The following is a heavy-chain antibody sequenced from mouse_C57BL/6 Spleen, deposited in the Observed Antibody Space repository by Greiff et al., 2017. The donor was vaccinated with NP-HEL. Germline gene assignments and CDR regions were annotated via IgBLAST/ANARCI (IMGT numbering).Heavy chain of an antibody. D-gene: IGHD1-1*01. CDR1: GYAFSSSW. Sequence: VQLQQSGPELVKPGASVKISCKASGYAFSSSWMNWVKQRPGKGLEWIGRIYPGDGDTNYNGKFKGKATLTADKSSSTAYMQLSSLTSEDSAVYFCARSGYYGSSYQNYFDYWGQGTTLTVSS. J-gene: IGHJ2*01. V-gene: IGHV1-82*01. CDR2: IYPGDGDT. CDR3: ARSGYYGSSYQNYFDY.